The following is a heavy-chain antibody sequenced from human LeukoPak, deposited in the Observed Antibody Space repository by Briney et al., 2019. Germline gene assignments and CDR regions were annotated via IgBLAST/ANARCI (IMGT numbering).Heavy chain of an antibody. CDR3: AKVGSSGYYWDRVDY. V-gene: IGHV3-23*01. Sequence: GGSLRLSCAASGFTFSSYAMSWVRQAPGKGLEWVSAISGSGGSTYYADSVKGRFTISRDNSKNTLYLQMNSLRAEDTAVYYCAKVGSSGYYWDRVDYWGQGTLVTVSS. CDR1: GFTFSSYA. D-gene: IGHD3-22*01. J-gene: IGHJ4*02. CDR2: ISGSGGST.